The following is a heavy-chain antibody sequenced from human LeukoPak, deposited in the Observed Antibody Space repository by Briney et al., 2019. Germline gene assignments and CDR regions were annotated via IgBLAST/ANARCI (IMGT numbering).Heavy chain of an antibody. CDR3: ARMTGNWFDT. V-gene: IGHV3-21*01. Sequence: GGSLSLSCAASGFTFSRYIMNGVRYAPRKGLEWVSSISRIRSYMSYADSVKGRFPISSANAKNSLYLKMNSLGAEDTAVFYCARMTGNWFDTWGQGTLVTVSS. CDR2: ISRIRSYM. CDR1: GFTFSRYI. J-gene: IGHJ5*02. D-gene: IGHD3-9*01.